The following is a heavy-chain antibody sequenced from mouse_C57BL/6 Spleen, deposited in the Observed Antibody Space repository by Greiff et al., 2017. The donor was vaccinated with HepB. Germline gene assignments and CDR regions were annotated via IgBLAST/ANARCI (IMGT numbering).Heavy chain of an antibody. CDR1: GYSITSDY. D-gene: IGHD1-1*01. Sequence: EVKLQESGPGLAKPSQTLSLTCSVTGYSITSDYWNWIRKFPGNKLEYMGYISYSGSSYYNPSLKSRISITRVTSKKQYYLQLNSVTTEDTATYYCARGHDYGSAYWYFDVWGTGTTVTVSS. V-gene: IGHV3-8*01. CDR2: ISYSGSS. CDR3: ARGHDYGSAYWYFDV. J-gene: IGHJ1*03.